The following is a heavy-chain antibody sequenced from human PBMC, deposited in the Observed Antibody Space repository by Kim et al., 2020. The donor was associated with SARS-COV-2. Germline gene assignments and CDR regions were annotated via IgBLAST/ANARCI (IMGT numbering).Heavy chain of an antibody. CDR3: AKGISRWHYYYAMDV. D-gene: IGHD6-13*01. Sequence: DSVKGRLTMSRDNSKNSLYVQMNSLRAEDTAVYYCAKGISRWHYYYAMDVWGQGTTVTVSS. J-gene: IGHJ6*02. V-gene: IGHV3-23*01.